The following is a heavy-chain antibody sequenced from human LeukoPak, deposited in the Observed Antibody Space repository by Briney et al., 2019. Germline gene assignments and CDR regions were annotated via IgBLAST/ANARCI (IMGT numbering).Heavy chain of an antibody. D-gene: IGHD2-21*02. J-gene: IGHJ6*03. Sequence: ASVKVSCKASGYIFTNYYMNWVRQAPGQGLEWMGIINPSGGGTSYAQKFQGRVTMTRNTSISTAYMELSSLRSEDTAVYYCARGGFSDGGIVVVTAINYYYYYMDVWGKGTTVTISS. V-gene: IGHV1-46*01. CDR2: INPSGGGT. CDR3: ARGGFSDGGIVVVTAINYYYYYMDV. CDR1: GYIFTNYY.